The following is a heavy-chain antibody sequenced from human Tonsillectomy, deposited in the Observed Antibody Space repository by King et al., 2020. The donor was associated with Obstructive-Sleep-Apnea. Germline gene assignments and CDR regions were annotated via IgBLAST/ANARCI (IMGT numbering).Heavy chain of an antibody. V-gene: IGHV1-2*02. Sequence: QLVQSGAEVKKPGASVKVSCKASGYTFTGYYMHWVRQAPGQGLEWMGWINHASGGTSYAQKFQGRVTMTRETSVSTAYMELRRLTSDDTAVYYCATVAVATATFYFDYWGQGTPVTVSS. CDR2: INHASGGT. CDR3: ATVAVATATFYFDY. CDR1: GYTFTGYY. J-gene: IGHJ4*02. D-gene: IGHD1-26*01.